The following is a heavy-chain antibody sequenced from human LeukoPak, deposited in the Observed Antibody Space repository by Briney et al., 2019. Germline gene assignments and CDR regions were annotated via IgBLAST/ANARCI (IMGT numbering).Heavy chain of an antibody. Sequence: ASVKVSCKASGYTFTGYYMHWVRQAPGQGLEWMGWINPNSGGTNYAQKFQGRVTMTRDTSISTAYMELSRLRSDDTAVYYCARGVPGGGYCSSTSCYRWAPYYFDYWGQGTLVTVSS. J-gene: IGHJ4*02. CDR3: ARGVPGGGYCSSTSCYRWAPYYFDY. CDR2: INPNSGGT. D-gene: IGHD2-2*02. V-gene: IGHV1-2*02. CDR1: GYTFTGYY.